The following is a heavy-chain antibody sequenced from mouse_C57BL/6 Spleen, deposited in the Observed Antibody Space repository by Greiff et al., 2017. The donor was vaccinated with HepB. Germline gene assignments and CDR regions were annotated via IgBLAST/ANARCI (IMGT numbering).Heavy chain of an antibody. V-gene: IGHV6-3*01. CDR2: IRLKSDNYAT. J-gene: IGHJ1*03. CDR1: GFTFSNYW. Sequence: EVKLMESGGGLVQPGGSMKLSCVASGFTFSNYWMNWVRQSPEKGLEWVAQIRLKSDNYATHYAESVKGRFTISRDDSKSSVYLQMNNLRAEDTGIYYCTGLSSYGYFDVWGTGTTVTVSS. D-gene: IGHD1-1*01. CDR3: TGLSSYGYFDV.